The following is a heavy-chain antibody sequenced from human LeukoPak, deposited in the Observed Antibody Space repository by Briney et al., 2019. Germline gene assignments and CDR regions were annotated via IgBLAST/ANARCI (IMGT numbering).Heavy chain of an antibody. D-gene: IGHD2-2*01. Sequence: QSGGSLRLSCAASGFTFSSYDMHWVRQTPGKGLEWVSFIRFDGSNKYYGDSVKGRFTISRDNSKNTLDLQMNSLRADDTAVYYCVKDHGVPAAFVPGYWGRGTLVTVSS. CDR1: GFTFSSYD. CDR3: VKDHGVPAAFVPGY. CDR2: IRFDGSNK. V-gene: IGHV3-30*02. J-gene: IGHJ4*02.